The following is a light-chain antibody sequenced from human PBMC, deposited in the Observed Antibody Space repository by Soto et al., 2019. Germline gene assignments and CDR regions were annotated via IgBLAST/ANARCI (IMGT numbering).Light chain of an antibody. V-gene: IGKV1-12*01. CDR3: QQTSAFPRT. CDR1: QAISNS. J-gene: IGKJ2*01. Sequence: DIQMTQSPSSLSASVGDRVTITCQASQAISNSLAWYQQTPGKAPKLLLRGASSLHRGVPSRFSGGGAGTEFTLTISSLQPEDFATYYCQQTSAFPRTFGQGTKVDVK. CDR2: GAS.